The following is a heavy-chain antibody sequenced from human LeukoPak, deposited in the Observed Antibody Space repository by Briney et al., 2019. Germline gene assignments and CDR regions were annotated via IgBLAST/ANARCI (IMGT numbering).Heavy chain of an antibody. CDR1: GGSISSYY. D-gene: IGHD3-10*01. V-gene: IGHV4-59*12. CDR2: IYYSGST. J-gene: IGHJ5*02. CDR3: ARLVVRGVRNWFDP. Sequence: KTSETLSLTCTVSGGSISSYYWSWIRQPPGKGLEWIGYIYYSGSTNYNPSLKSRVTMSVDTSKNQFSLKLSSVTAADTAVYYCARLVVRGVRNWFDPWGQGTLVTVSS.